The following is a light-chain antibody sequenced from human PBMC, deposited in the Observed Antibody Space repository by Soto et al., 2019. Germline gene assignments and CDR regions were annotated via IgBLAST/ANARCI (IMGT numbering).Light chain of an antibody. J-gene: IGKJ5*01. Sequence: EIVLTQSPGTLSLSPGERATLSCRASQSVSNNYLAWYQQKPGQAPRLLIYGASTRATGVPARFSGSGSGTEFTLTISSLQSEDSAIYYCQQYNRWPPITFGQGTRLEIK. V-gene: IGKV3-15*01. CDR1: QSVSNN. CDR3: QQYNRWPPIT. CDR2: GAS.